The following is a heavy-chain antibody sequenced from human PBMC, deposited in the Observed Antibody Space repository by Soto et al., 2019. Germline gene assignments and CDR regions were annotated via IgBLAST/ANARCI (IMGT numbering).Heavy chain of an antibody. V-gene: IGHV4-34*01. J-gene: IGHJ4*02. CDR3: ARGRAHDESAYDKSVRFDY. D-gene: IGHD5-12*01. CDR2: INHSGST. Sequence: QVQLQLWGAGLLKPSETLSLTCAVYGGSFSGYYWSWIRQPPGKGLEWIGEINHSGSTNYNQSLKSRVTISVDTSKNQFSLKLSSVTAADTAVYYCARGRAHDESAYDKSVRFDYWGQGTLVTVSS. CDR1: GGSFSGYY.